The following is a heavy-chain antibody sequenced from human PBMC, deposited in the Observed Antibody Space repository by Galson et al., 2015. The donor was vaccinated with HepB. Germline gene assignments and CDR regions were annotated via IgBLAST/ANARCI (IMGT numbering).Heavy chain of an antibody. CDR1: GDSVSSNSAA. Sequence: CAISGDSVSSNSAAWNWIRQSPSRGLEWLGRTYYRSKWYNDYAVSVKSRITINPDTSKNQFSLQLNSVTPEDTAVYYCARDHRAPYYNWNYGTFDYWGQGTLVTVSS. CDR2: TYYRSKWYN. CDR3: ARDHRAPYYNWNYGTFDY. D-gene: IGHD1-7*01. J-gene: IGHJ4*02. V-gene: IGHV6-1*01.